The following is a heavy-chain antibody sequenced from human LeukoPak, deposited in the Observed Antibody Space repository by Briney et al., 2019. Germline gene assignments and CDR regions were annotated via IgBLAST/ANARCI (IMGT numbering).Heavy chain of an antibody. CDR3: ARGVIVVVPAALSHYYYGMDV. Sequence: PGASVKVSCKASGGTFSSYAISWVRQAPGQGLEWMGGIIPIFGTANYAQKFQGRVTITADESTSTAYMELSSLRSEDTAVYYCARGVIVVVPAALSHYYYGMDVWGQGTTVTVSS. J-gene: IGHJ6*02. CDR1: GGTFSSYA. CDR2: IIPIFGTA. D-gene: IGHD2-2*01. V-gene: IGHV1-69*13.